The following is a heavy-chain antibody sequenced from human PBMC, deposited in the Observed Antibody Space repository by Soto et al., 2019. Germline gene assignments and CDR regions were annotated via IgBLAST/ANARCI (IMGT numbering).Heavy chain of an antibody. CDR3: ARSQSSTTCVDYYYYYYGMDV. V-gene: IGHV1-69*01. D-gene: IGHD2-2*01. CDR2: IIPIPGTA. CDR1: GGTFSSYA. J-gene: IGHJ6*02. Sequence: QVQLVQSGAEVKKPGSSVKVSCKASGGTFSSYAISWVRQAPGQGLEWMGGIIPIPGTANYAQKFQGRVTTTEDETTTADNMERSSRRSEDTALYCCARSQSSTTCVDYYYYYYGMDVWGQGTTVTVSS.